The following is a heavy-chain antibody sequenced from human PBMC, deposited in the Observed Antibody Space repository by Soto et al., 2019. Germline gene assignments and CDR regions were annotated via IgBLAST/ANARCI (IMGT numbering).Heavy chain of an antibody. CDR1: GYTFTSYA. J-gene: IGHJ6*02. V-gene: IGHV7-4-1*01. CDR3: ARDVDIVVVPAAYRDYYYGMDV. D-gene: IGHD2-2*03. CDR2: INTNTGNP. Sequence: ASVKVSCKASGYTFTSYAMNWVRQAPGQGLEWMGWINTNTGNPTYAQGFTGRFVFSLDTSVSTAYLQICSLKAEDTAVYYCARDVDIVVVPAAYRDYYYGMDVWGQGTTVTSP.